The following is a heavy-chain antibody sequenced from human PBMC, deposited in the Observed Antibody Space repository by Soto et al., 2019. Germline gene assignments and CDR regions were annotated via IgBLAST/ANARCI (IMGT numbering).Heavy chain of an antibody. V-gene: IGHV1-18*01. Sequence: QVHLVQSGAEVKKPGASVKVSCKGSGYDFTTYGITWVRQAPGQGLEWMAWISAHNGNTDYAQKLQGRVTVTRDTSTSTAYMELRSLRSDDTAMYYWARGRYGDYWCQGALVTVSS. CDR2: ISAHNGNT. J-gene: IGHJ4*02. CDR3: ARGRYGDY. D-gene: IGHD1-1*01. CDR1: GYDFTTYG.